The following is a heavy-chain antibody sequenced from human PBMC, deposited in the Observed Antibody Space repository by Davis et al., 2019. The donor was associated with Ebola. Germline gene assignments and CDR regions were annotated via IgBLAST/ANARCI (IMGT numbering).Heavy chain of an antibody. CDR1: GFTSSSYA. D-gene: IGHD5-18*01. CDR3: AKEDTAMVPKADFDY. V-gene: IGHV3-23*01. Sequence: PGGSLRPSCAASGFTSSSYAMSWVRQAPGKGLEWVSAISGSGGSTYYADSVKGRFTISRDNSKNTLYLQMNSLRAEDAAVYYCAKEDTAMVPKADFDYWGQGTLVTVSS. CDR2: ISGSGGST. J-gene: IGHJ4*02.